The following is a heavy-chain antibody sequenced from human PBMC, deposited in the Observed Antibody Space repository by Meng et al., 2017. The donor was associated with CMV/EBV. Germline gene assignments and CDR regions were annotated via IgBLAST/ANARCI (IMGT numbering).Heavy chain of an antibody. CDR1: GGSISSGSYY. CDR3: AREAFKVLFFPFDP. V-gene: IGHV4-61*02. Sequence: QVQRQASGPGLVKPSQTLSPTCTVSGGSISSGSYYWSWIRQPAGKGLEWIGRIYTSGSTNYNPSLKSRVTISVDTSKNQFSLKLSSVTAADTAVYYCAREAFKVLFFPFDPWGQGTLVTVSS. J-gene: IGHJ5*02. D-gene: IGHD1-1*01. CDR2: IYTSGST.